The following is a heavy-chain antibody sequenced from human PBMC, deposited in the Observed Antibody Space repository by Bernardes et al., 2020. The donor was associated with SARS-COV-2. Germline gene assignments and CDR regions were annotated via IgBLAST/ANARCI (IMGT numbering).Heavy chain of an antibody. D-gene: IGHD3-3*01. J-gene: IGHJ3*02. CDR1: GFTFSNAW. CDR2: IKSKTDGGTT. CDR3: TTGGAITIFGVVIVMDAFDI. V-gene: IGHV3-15*01. Sequence: SLSLSCAASGFTFSNAWMSWVRQAPGKGLEWVGRIKSKTDGGTTDYAAPVKGRFTISRDDSKNTLYLQMNSLKTEDTAVYYCTTGGAITIFGVVIVMDAFDIWGQGTMVTVSS.